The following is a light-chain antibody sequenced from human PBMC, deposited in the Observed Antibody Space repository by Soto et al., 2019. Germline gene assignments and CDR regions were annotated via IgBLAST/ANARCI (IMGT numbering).Light chain of an antibody. J-gene: IGKJ4*01. V-gene: IGKV1-5*03. CDR1: QSISSW. Sequence: DIQMTQSPSTLSASVGDRVTITCRARQSISSWVAWYQQKPGKAPNLLIYKASSLESGVPSRFSGSGSGTEFTLTVSSLQPDDFATYYCQQYDSYPLTFGGGTKVDIK. CDR3: QQYDSYPLT. CDR2: KAS.